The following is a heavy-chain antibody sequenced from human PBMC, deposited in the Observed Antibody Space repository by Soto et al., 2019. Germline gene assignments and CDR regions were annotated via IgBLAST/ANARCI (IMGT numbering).Heavy chain of an antibody. Sequence: EVQLVESGGGLVKPGGSLRLSCAASGFDFSSYSMNWVRQAPGKGLEWVSSINEDSSYIYYAHSLRGRFTISRDNAKESLYLQMNGLRAADTAVNYCVRDFVWDYRLWYMDVWGDGATVTVSS. D-gene: IGHD3-16*01. CDR1: GFDFSSYS. CDR3: VRDFVWDYRLWYMDV. V-gene: IGHV3-21*02. CDR2: INEDSSYI. J-gene: IGHJ6*03.